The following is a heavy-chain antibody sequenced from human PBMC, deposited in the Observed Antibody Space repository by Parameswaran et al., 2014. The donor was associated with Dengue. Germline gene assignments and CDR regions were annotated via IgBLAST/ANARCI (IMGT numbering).Heavy chain of an antibody. Sequence: VRQAPGKRLEWVSSISGSGGSTYYADSVKGRFTISRDNYDNTLYLRMNSLRAEDTALYYCAKHLGLNYDILDGYYIASPIDFWGHGTLVTVSS. V-gene: IGHV3-23*01. CDR2: ISGSGGST. CDR3: AKHLGLNYDILDGYYIASPIDF. J-gene: IGHJ4*03. D-gene: IGHD3-9*01.